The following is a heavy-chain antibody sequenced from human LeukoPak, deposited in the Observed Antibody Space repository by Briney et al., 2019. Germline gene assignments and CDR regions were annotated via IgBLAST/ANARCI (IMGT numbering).Heavy chain of an antibody. CDR3: ARELPPLPRGYADY. Sequence: PGGSLRLSCAASGFTFSDYYMSWIRQAPGKGLEWVSYISSSGSTIYYADSVKGRFTISRNNAKNSLYLQMNSLRAEDTAVYYCARELPPLPRGYADYWGQGTLVTVSS. D-gene: IGHD5-12*01. CDR2: ISSSGSTI. CDR1: GFTFSDYY. J-gene: IGHJ4*02. V-gene: IGHV3-11*01.